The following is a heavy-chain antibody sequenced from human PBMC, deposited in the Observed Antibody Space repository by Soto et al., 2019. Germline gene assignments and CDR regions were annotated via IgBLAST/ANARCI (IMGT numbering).Heavy chain of an antibody. V-gene: IGHV1-18*01. J-gene: IGHJ6*04. CDR2: INPYNGNT. Sequence: QVHMEQSGAEVRRPGASLNVSCKASGYAFISHGVSWVRQAPGQGLEWMGWINPYNGNTNYAQKFQGRVTLTTDKTPSTAYMELRSLRADATALYYCARSPRISRAGDVWGKGTAVVVSS. CDR1: GYAFISHG. CDR3: ARSPRISRAGDV.